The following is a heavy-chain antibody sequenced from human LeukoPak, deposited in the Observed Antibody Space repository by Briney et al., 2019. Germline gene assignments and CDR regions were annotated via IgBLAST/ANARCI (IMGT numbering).Heavy chain of an antibody. D-gene: IGHD3-10*01. Sequence: GESLKISCKGSGYSFTSYWIGCVRQMPGKGLEWMGIIYPGDSDTRYSPSFQGQVTISADKSTSTAYLQWSSLKASDTAMYYCARQALYGSGIGWFDPWGQGTLVTVSS. CDR2: IYPGDSDT. CDR1: GYSFTSYW. J-gene: IGHJ5*02. CDR3: ARQALYGSGIGWFDP. V-gene: IGHV5-51*01.